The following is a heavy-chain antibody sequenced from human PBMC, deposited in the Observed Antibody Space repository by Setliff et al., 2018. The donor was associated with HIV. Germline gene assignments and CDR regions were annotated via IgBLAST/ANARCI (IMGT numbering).Heavy chain of an antibody. CDR2: ISSSGTTI. V-gene: IGHV3-48*03. Sequence: GGSLRLSCAASGLTFSSYAMNWVRQAPGKGLEWVSYISSSGTTIYYADSVKGRFTISRDNAKNSLYLQMNSLRAEDTAVYYCARPNYYDSSGSFDYWGRELWSPSPQ. D-gene: IGHD3-22*01. CDR1: GLTFSSYA. J-gene: IGHJ4*02. CDR3: ARPNYYDSSGSFDY.